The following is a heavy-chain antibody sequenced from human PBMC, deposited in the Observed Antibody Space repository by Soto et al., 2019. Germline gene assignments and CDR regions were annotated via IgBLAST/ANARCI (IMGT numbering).Heavy chain of an antibody. CDR2: IIPIQGTA. J-gene: IGHJ6*03. Sequence: QVQLVQSGAEVKKPGSSVKVSCEASGGSFTSYIFTWVRQAPGQGLEWMGRIIPIQGTANYALKFQDRVTITADKSTNTAYMELRSLIPEDTALYYCAKSLMFVDNAYMDVWGKGTTVTVSS. CDR1: GGSFTSYI. CDR3: AKSLMFVDNAYMDV. V-gene: IGHV1-69*08. D-gene: IGHD2-21*01.